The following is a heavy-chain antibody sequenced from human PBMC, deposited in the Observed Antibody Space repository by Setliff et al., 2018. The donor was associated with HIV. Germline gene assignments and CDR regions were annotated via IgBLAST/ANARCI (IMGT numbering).Heavy chain of an antibody. J-gene: IGHJ4*02. V-gene: IGHV1-46*01. Sequence: GASVKVSCKASGYTFTSYCIHWVRQAPGQGLEWLGLVNPSGGSTAYAQKFQGRVTMTSDTSTNTVYMDPSGLRSDDTAVYYCARDRTAGYIYDYGYWGQGTLVTVSS. CDR2: VNPSGGST. CDR1: GYTFTSYC. D-gene: IGHD3-16*01. CDR3: ARDRTAGYIYDYGY.